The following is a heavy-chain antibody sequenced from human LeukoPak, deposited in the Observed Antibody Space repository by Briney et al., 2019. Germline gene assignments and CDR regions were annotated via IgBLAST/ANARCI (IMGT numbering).Heavy chain of an antibody. CDR3: ARSLDYYYYGMDV. D-gene: IGHD3-16*01. CDR1: GGSFSGYY. CDR2: INHSGRT. J-gene: IGHJ6*02. V-gene: IGHV4-34*01. Sequence: PSETLSLTCGVYGGSFSGYYWSWIRQPPGKGLEWIGEINHSGRTNYSPSLKSRVTISVDTSKNQFSLKLTFVTAADTAIYYCARSLDYYYYGMDVWGRGTTVTVSS.